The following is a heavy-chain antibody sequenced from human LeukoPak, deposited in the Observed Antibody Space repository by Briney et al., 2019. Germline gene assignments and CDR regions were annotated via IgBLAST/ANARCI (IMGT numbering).Heavy chain of an antibody. J-gene: IGHJ6*02. Sequence: ASVKVSCKASGYTFASYDINWVRQASGQGLEGMGWRNSSSGNTGYAQKFQGRVTMTRTTSISTAYIELSSLRSADTAVYYCARGLSRRFLEWSYLMDVWGQGTTVTVSS. CDR2: RNSSSGNT. CDR1: GYTFASYD. D-gene: IGHD3-3*01. V-gene: IGHV1-8*01. CDR3: ARGLSRRFLEWSYLMDV.